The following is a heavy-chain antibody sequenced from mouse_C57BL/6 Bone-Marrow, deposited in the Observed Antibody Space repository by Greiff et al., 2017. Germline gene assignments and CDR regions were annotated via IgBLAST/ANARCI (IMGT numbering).Heavy chain of an antibody. CDR3: ARGGRSHY. CDR1: GYTFTDYY. Sequence: VQLQQSGPELVKPGASVKISCKASGYTFTDYYMNWVKQSHGKSLEWIGDINPNNGGTSYNQKFKGKATLTVDKSSSTAYMELRSLTSEDSAVYYCARGGRSHYWGQGTTLTVSS. CDR2: INPNNGGT. J-gene: IGHJ2*01. V-gene: IGHV1-26*01.